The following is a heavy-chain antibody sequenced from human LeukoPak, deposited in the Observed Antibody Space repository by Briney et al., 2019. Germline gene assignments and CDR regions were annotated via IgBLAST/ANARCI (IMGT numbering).Heavy chain of an antibody. V-gene: IGHV4-4*07. J-gene: IGHJ6*03. CDR2: IYTSGST. CDR1: GGSISSYY. CDR3: AREAYCSSTSCYGYYYYYMDV. Sequence: SETLSLTCTVSGGSISSYYWSWIRQPAGKGLEWIGRIYTSGSTNYNPSLKSRVTMSVDTSKNQFSLKLSSVTAADTAVYYCAREAYCSSTSCYGYYYYYMDVWGKGTTVTISS. D-gene: IGHD2-2*01.